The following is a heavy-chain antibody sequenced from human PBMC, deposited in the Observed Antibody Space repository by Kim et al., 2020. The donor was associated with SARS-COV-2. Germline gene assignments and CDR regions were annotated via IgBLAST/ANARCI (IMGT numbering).Heavy chain of an antibody. Sequence: YKDYPDSVKGRFTISRDNAKNSLYRQMNSLRAEDTAVYYCARGYKSTIGYWGQGTLVTVSS. CDR3: ARGYKSTIGY. CDR2: YK. V-gene: IGHV3-21*01. D-gene: IGHD1-20*01. J-gene: IGHJ4*02.